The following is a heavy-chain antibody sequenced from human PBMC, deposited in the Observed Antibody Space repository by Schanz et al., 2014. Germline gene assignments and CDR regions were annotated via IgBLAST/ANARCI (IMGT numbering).Heavy chain of an antibody. CDR3: ARGGATGYFDY. J-gene: IGHJ4*02. V-gene: IGHV1-69*02. CDR1: GGPLSSYP. CDR2: VIPMLGIT. D-gene: IGHD1-26*01. Sequence: QVQLVQSGAEVKKPGSSVRVSCKASGGPLSSYPINWVRQAPGQGLEWMGGVIPMLGITNYAERFQGRVTITADKSTNTAYMELSSLRSDDSAVYYCARGGATGYFDYWGQGTLVTVSS.